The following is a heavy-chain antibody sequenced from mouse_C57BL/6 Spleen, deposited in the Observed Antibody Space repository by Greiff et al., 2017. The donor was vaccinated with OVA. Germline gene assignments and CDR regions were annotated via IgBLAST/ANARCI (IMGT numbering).Heavy chain of an antibody. CDR2: INYDGSST. D-gene: IGHD1-1*01. CDR3: ARGAHVSSRRAMDY. CDR1: GFTFSDYY. V-gene: IGHV5-16*01. Sequence: EVKVVESEGGLVQPGSSMKLSCTASGFTFSDYYMAWVRQVPEKGLEWVANINYDGSSTYYLDSLKSRFIISRDNAKNILYLQMSSLKSEDTATYYCARGAHVSSRRAMDYWGQGTSVTVSS. J-gene: IGHJ4*01.